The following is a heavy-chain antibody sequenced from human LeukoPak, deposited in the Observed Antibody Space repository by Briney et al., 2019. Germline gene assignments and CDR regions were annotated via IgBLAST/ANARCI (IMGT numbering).Heavy chain of an antibody. Sequence: ASVKVSCKASGYTFTGYYMHWVRQAPGQGLEWMGWINPNSGGTNYAQKFQGRVTMTRDMSISTAYMELSRLRSDDTAVYYCARAITGYSSGWYGYYYYMDVWGKGTTVTISS. V-gene: IGHV1-2*02. D-gene: IGHD6-19*01. J-gene: IGHJ6*03. CDR1: GYTFTGYY. CDR2: INPNSGGT. CDR3: ARAITGYSSGWYGYYYYMDV.